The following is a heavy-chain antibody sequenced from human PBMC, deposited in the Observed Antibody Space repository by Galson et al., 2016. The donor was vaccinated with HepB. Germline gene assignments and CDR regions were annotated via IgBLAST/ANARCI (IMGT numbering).Heavy chain of an antibody. CDR3: ARGLFWPPGAYYGSGRLDY. V-gene: IGHV4-34*01. CDR1: GGSFSGYY. Sequence: ETLSLTCAVYGGSFSGYYWSWIRQPPGKGLEWIGEINHSGSTNYNPSLKSRVTISVDTSKNQFSLKLSSVTAADTAVYYCARGLFWPPGAYYGSGRLDYWGQGTLVTVSS. J-gene: IGHJ4*02. CDR2: INHSGST. D-gene: IGHD3-10*01.